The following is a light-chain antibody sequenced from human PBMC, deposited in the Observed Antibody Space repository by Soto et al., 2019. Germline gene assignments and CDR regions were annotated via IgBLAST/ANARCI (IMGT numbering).Light chain of an antibody. V-gene: IGLV2-14*01. CDR1: SSDVGGYNY. CDR3: SSYTSSSTYV. CDR2: EVS. J-gene: IGLJ1*01. Sequence: SVLTQPASVSGSPGQSIALSCTGTSSDVGGYNYVSWYQQHPGKAPKLMISEVSNRPSGVSNRFSGSKSGNTASLTISGLQAEDEADYYCSSYTSSSTYVFGTGTKLTVL.